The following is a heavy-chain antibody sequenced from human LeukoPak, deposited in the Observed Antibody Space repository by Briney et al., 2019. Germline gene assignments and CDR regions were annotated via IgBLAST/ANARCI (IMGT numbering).Heavy chain of an antibody. V-gene: IGHV4-59*01. CDR1: GGSISSYY. CDR3: TRGGSNFDY. D-gene: IGHD3-10*01. CDR2: IYYSGST. J-gene: IGHJ4*02. Sequence: PSEPLSLTCTVSGGSISSYYWRWVRQPPEKGLEWIGYIYYSGSTNYNPSLKSRVTISVDTSKNQFSLQLTSVTAADTAVYFCTRGGSNFDYWGQGTLVTVSS.